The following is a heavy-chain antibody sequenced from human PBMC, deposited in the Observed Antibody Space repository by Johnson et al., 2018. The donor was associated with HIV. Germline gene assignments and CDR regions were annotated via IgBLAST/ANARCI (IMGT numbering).Heavy chain of an antibody. CDR2: INSEGSST. D-gene: IGHD4-23*01. Sequence: VQLVESGGGVVQPGRSLRLSCAASGFTFGSFGMHWVRQAPGKGLEWVSRINSEGSSTTYADSVKGRFTISRDNAKNTLYLQMNSLRAEDTAVYYCANLGDYGGNNGFDIWGQGTMVTVSS. CDR3: ANLGDYGGNNGFDI. J-gene: IGHJ3*02. V-gene: IGHV3-74*02. CDR1: GFTFGSFG.